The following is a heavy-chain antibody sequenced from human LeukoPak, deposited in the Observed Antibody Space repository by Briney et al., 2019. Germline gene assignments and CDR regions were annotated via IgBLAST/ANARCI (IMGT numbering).Heavy chain of an antibody. CDR3: ARVRVYGSGSYRHMDV. D-gene: IGHD3-10*01. J-gene: IGHJ6*03. Sequence: GGSLRLSCTVSGFTVSSNSMSWVRQAPGKGLEWVSFIYSDNAHYSDSVKGRFTISRDNSKNTLYLQMNSLRAEDTAVYYCARVRVYGSGSYRHMDVWGKGTTVTISS. CDR2: IYSDNA. V-gene: IGHV3-53*01. CDR1: GFTVSSNS.